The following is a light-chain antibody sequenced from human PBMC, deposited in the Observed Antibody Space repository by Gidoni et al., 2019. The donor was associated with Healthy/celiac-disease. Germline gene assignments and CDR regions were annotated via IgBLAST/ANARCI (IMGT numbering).Light chain of an antibody. Sequence: HLTQSPSSLSASVGDRVTITCRASQSISSYLNWYQQKPGKAPKLLIYAASSLQSGVPSRFSGSGSGTDFTLTISSLQPEDFATYYCQQSYSTHITFGQGTRLEIK. V-gene: IGKV1-39*01. CDR1: QSISSY. CDR2: AAS. CDR3: QQSYSTHIT. J-gene: IGKJ5*01.